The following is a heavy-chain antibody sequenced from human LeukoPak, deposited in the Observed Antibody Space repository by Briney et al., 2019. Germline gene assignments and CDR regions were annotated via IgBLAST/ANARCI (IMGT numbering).Heavy chain of an antibody. CDR1: GFTFSSYE. V-gene: IGHV3-48*03. D-gene: IGHD6-19*01. CDR2: ISSSGRTK. CDR3: ARRGASSGGLDY. J-gene: IGHJ4*02. Sequence: GGSLRLTCAASGFTFSSYEMNWVRQAPGKGLEWVSYISSSGRTKYYADSVKGRFTISRDNAKNSLYLQMNSLRAEDTAVYYCARRGASSGGLDYWGQGTLVTVSS.